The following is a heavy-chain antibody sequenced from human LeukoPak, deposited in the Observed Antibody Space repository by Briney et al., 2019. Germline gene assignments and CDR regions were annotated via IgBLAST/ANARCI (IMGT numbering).Heavy chain of an antibody. CDR3: ALARGYCTNGVCPSRAFDI. CDR1: GFTFSSYA. CDR2: ISGSGGST. D-gene: IGHD2-8*01. J-gene: IGHJ3*02. V-gene: IGHV3-23*01. Sequence: GGSLRLSCAASGFTFSSYAMSWVRQAPGKGLEWVSAISGSGGSTYYADSVKGRFTISRDNSKNTLYLQMNSLRAEDTAVYYCALARGYCTNGVCPSRAFDIWGQGTMVTVSS.